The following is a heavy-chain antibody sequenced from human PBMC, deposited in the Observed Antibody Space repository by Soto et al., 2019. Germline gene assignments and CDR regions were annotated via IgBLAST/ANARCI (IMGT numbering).Heavy chain of an antibody. V-gene: IGHV3-21*01. D-gene: IGHD3-22*01. CDR2: ISSSSSYI. CDR3: ARGSPYYDSSGYYDYFDY. J-gene: IGHJ4*02. Sequence: EVQLVESGGGLVKPGGSLRLSCAASGFTFSSYSMNWVRQAPGKGLEWFSSISSSSSYIYYADSVKGRFTISRDNAKNSLYLQMNSLRAEDTAVYYCARGSPYYDSSGYYDYFDYWGQGTLVTVSS. CDR1: GFTFSSYS.